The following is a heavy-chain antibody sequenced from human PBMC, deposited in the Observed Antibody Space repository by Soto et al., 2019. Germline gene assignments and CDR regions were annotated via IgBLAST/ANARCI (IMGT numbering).Heavy chain of an antibody. V-gene: IGHV5-51*01. Sequence: GESLKISCKGSGYSFTSYWIGWGRQMPGKGLEWMGIIYPGDSDTRYSPSFQGQVTISADKSISTAYLQWSSLKASDTAMYYCAKTSYDFWSGYYSYYGLVVCARGSAVTAAS. CDR1: GYSFTSYW. CDR3: AKTSYDFWSGYYSYYGLVV. CDR2: IYPGDSDT. D-gene: IGHD3-3*01. J-gene: IGHJ6*01.